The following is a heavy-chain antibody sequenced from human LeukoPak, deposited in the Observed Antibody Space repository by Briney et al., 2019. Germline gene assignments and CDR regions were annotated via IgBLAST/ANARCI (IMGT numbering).Heavy chain of an antibody. J-gene: IGHJ3*02. CDR1: GYTFTGYY. D-gene: IGHD3-9*01. Sequence: ASVKVSCKASGYTFTGYYMHWVRQASGQGLEWMGWINPNSDGTNYAQKFQGRVTMTRDTSISTAYMELSRLRSDDTAVYYCARVVDWLDAFDIWGQGTMVTVSS. CDR2: INPNSDGT. CDR3: ARVVDWLDAFDI. V-gene: IGHV1-2*02.